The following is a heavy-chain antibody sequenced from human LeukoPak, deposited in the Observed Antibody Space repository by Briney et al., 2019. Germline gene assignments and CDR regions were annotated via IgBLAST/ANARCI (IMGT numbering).Heavy chain of an antibody. CDR1: GFTFSSYA. D-gene: IGHD2-8*01. V-gene: IGHV3-23*01. Sequence: PGGSLRLSCAASGFTFSSYAMSWVRQAPGKGLEWAAVISGGGGSTYYADSVKGRFTISRDNSKNTLYLQMNSLRAEDTAVDYCAKYSFLGYCTNGVCTEFDYWGQGTLVTVSS. CDR2: ISGGGGST. J-gene: IGHJ4*02. CDR3: AKYSFLGYCTNGVCTEFDY.